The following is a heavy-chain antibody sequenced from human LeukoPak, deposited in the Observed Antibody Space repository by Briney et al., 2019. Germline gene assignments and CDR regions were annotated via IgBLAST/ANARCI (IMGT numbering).Heavy chain of an antibody. Sequence: ASVKVSCKASGYTFTSYGISWVRQAPGQGLEWMGWISAYNGNTNYAQKLQGRVTMTTDTSTSTAYMELRSLRSDDTAVYYCATPTYYDILTGQKSAGFSYWGQGTLVTVSS. CDR1: GYTFTSYG. J-gene: IGHJ4*02. CDR3: ATPTYYDILTGQKSAGFSY. D-gene: IGHD3-9*01. CDR2: ISAYNGNT. V-gene: IGHV1-18*01.